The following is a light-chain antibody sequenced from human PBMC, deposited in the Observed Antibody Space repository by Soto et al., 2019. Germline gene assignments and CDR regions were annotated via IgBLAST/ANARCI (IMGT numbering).Light chain of an antibody. CDR2: DNT. CDR1: SSNIGAGYD. Sequence: QSVLTQPPSVSGAPGQRVTISCTGNSSNIGAGYDVHWYLQLPGTAPKLLIYDNTNRPSGVPDRFSGSESGTSASLAIAGLQAEDEADYYCQSYDSSLSGWVFGGGTKLTVL. V-gene: IGLV1-40*01. J-gene: IGLJ2*01. CDR3: QSYDSSLSGWV.